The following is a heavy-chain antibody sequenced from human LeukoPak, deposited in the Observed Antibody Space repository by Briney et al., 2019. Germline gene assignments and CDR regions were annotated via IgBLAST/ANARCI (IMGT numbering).Heavy chain of an antibody. V-gene: IGHV3-15*01. D-gene: IGHD2-15*01. J-gene: IGHJ4*02. CDR2: IISKSDGGTI. CDR3: TTRRQDGW. Sequence: AGGSLRLTCVGSGFTFSDAWMSWVRQAPGKGLEWVGRIISKSDGGTIDYAAPVKGRFTISRDDSRNTLYLQMNSLKTEDTAVYYCTTRRQDGWWGQGTLVTVS. CDR1: GFTFSDAW.